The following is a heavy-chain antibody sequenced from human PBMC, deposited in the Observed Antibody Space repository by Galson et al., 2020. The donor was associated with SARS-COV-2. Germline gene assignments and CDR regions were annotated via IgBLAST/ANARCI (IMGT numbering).Heavy chain of an antibody. D-gene: IGHD1-1*01. Sequence: RGSLRLSCAASGFTFSSYSMNWVRQAPGKGLEWVSSISSSSSYIYYADSVKGRFTISRDNAKNSLYLQMNSLRAEDTAVYYCARDLESLGETTSDNWFDPWGQGTLVTVSS. CDR1: GFTFSSYS. CDR3: ARDLESLGETTSDNWFDP. CDR2: ISSSSSYI. J-gene: IGHJ5*02. V-gene: IGHV3-21*01.